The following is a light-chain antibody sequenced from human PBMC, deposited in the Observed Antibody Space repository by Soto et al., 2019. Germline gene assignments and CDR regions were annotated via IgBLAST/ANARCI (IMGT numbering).Light chain of an antibody. V-gene: IGKV3-11*01. J-gene: IGKJ4*01. CDR2: DAS. CDR1: QTIGSY. CDR3: QQRSNWPLT. Sequence: EIVLTQSPATLSVSPGERATLSCRASQTIGSYLAWYQHKPGQAPRLLIYDASNRAAGIPARFSGFGSGTDFTLTISTLEPDDVAIYYCQQRSNWPLTFGGGTNVEIK.